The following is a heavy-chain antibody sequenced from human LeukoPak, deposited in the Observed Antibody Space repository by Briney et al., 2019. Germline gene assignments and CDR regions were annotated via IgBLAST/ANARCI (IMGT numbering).Heavy chain of an antibody. V-gene: IGHV4-59*01. CDR2: MHYRGST. CDR1: GGSISNYY. CDR3: ARPLGGDLDAFDI. J-gene: IGHJ3*02. D-gene: IGHD3-16*01. Sequence: SEALSLTCTVYGGSISNYYWSWIRQPPGKRLEWIGYMHYRGSTNYNPSLTSRVTISVDTSKNQLFLKLTSVTAADTAMYFCARPLGGDLDAFDIWGQGTMVTVSS.